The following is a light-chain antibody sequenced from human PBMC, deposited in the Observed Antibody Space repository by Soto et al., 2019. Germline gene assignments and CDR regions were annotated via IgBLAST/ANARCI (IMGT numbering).Light chain of an antibody. V-gene: IGKV3-20*01. CDR2: GAS. CDR3: QQYGSTPLT. J-gene: IGKJ4*01. Sequence: VWTQPPCTLSLYNEERATLSCRASQSINNAYLAWYQQKPGQAPRLLIYGASNRATGIPDRFSGSGSGTDFTVTISRLEPDDFAVYYCQQYGSTPLTFGGGTKVDI. CDR1: QSINNAY.